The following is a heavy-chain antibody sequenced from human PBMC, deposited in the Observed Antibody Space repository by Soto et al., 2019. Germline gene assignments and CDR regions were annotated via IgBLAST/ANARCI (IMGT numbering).Heavy chain of an antibody. V-gene: IGHV3-73*01. J-gene: IGHJ6*02. CDR1: GFTFSGSA. D-gene: IGHD3-16*01. CDR3: TTPSIMITFGGAARRVNGMDV. CDR2: IRSKANSYAT. Sequence: PGGSLRLSCAASGFTFSGSAMHWVRQASGKGLEWVGRIRSKANSYATAYAASVKGRFTISRDDSKNTAYLQMNSLKTEDTAVYYCTTPSIMITFGGAARRVNGMDVWGQGTTVTVS.